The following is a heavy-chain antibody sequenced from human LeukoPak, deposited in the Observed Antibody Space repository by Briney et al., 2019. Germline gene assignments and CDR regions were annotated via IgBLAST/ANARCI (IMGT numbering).Heavy chain of an antibody. CDR1: GGSISSYY. CDR2: IYYSGST. J-gene: IGHJ2*01. V-gene: IGHV4-59*01. CDR3: ARDKGWSSYWYFDL. Sequence: NPSETLSLTCTVSGGSISSYYWSWIRQPPGKGLEWIGYIYYSGSTNYNPSLKSRVTISVDTSKNRFALKLSSVTAADTAVYYCARDKGWSSYWYFDLWAVAPWSLSPQ. D-gene: IGHD3-3*01.